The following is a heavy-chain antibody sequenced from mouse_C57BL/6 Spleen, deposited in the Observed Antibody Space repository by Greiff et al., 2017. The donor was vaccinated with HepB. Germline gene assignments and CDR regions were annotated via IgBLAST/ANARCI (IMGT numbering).Heavy chain of an antibody. CDR3: AREDYGNSGAMDY. V-gene: IGHV3-6*01. CDR2: ISYDGSN. D-gene: IGHD2-1*01. Sequence: EVKLQESGPGLVKPSQSLSLTCSVTGYSITSGYYWNWIRQFPGNKLEWMGYISYDGSNNYNPSLKNRISITRDTSKNQFFLKLNSVTTEDTATYYCAREDYGNSGAMDYWGQGTSVTVSS. CDR1: GYSITSGYY. J-gene: IGHJ4*01.